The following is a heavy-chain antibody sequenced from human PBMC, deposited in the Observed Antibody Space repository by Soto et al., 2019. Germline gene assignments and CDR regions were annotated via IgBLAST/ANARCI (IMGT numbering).Heavy chain of an antibody. V-gene: IGHV4-59*01. CDR2: IHNGERT. CDR1: GASISSSY. J-gene: IGHJ4*02. D-gene: IGHD4-17*01. Sequence: PSETLSLTCSVSGASISSSYWSWFRRAPGKGLEYIGYIHNGERTNSNPSLESRVTISADTSKNQFSLRLSSVTAADTAMYYCSYGDSPGPIDHWGQGTLVTVSS. CDR3: SYGDSPGPIDH.